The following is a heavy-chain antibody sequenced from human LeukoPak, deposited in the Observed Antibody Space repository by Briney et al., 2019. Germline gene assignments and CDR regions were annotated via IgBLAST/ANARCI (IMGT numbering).Heavy chain of an antibody. Sequence: PGGSLRLSCAASGFTFSTYSMNWVRQSPGKGLEWVSYISSSSSTIYYADSVKGRFTISRDNAKNTLHLQMNSLRAEDTAVYYCARGAWTPHYFDPWGQATLATVSS. J-gene: IGHJ4*02. V-gene: IGHV3-48*04. CDR3: ARGAWTPHYFDP. D-gene: IGHD3/OR15-3a*01. CDR1: GFTFSTYS. CDR2: ISSSSSTI.